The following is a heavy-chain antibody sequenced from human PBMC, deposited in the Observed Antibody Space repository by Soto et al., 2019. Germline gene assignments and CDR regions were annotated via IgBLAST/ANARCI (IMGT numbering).Heavy chain of an antibody. CDR1: GFTFSSYG. J-gene: IGHJ6*02. V-gene: IGHV3-33*01. Sequence: GGSLRLSCAASGFTFSSYGMHWVRQAPGKGLEWVAVIWYDGSNKYYADSVKGRFTISRDNSKNTLYLQMNSLRAEDTAVYYCVRVDDSSGYYFYYYGMDVWGQGTTVTVSS. D-gene: IGHD3-22*01. CDR3: VRVDDSSGYYFYYYGMDV. CDR2: IWYDGSNK.